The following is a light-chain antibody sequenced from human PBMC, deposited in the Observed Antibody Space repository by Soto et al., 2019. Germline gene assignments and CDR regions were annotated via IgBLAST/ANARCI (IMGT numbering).Light chain of an antibody. V-gene: IGKV3-15*01. CDR1: QSVSSN. CDR2: GAS. CDR3: QQYNDWRAWT. J-gene: IGKJ1*01. Sequence: EIVMTQSPATLSVSPGERATLSCRASQSVSSNLAWYQQKPGQAPSLLIYGASTRATGIPARFSGSGSGTDFTLTISSLQSEDFAVYYCQQYNDWRAWTFGQGTKVEIK.